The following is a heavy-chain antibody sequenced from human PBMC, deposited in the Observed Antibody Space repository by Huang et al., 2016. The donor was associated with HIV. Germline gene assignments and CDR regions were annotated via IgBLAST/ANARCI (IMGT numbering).Heavy chain of an antibody. J-gene: IGHJ3*02. CDR1: GYTCTNYG. D-gene: IGHD2-8*01. V-gene: IGHV1-18*01. Sequence: QVQLMQSGVEVKKPGASVKDSCRASGYTCTNYGVSWVRQAPGKGCEWMEWIRAYNGNTYYEQKVQGRVIMTTGTSTSTAYMELKSLTSDDTTVYYCARDGRMVIDPFDIWGQGTRVTVSS. CDR3: ARDGRMVIDPFDI. CDR2: IRAYNGNT.